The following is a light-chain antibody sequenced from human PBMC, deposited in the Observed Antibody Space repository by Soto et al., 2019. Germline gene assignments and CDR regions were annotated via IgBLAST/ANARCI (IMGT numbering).Light chain of an antibody. J-gene: IGKJ2*01. CDR3: QQYGSSPYT. V-gene: IGKV3-20*01. CDR2: GAG. CDR1: QSVRSNF. Sequence: EIVLTQSPDTLSLSPGERATLSCRASQSVRSNFLAWYQQRPGQSPRLLIYGAGSRATGIPERISGSGSETDFNLTIYRLEPEDFAVYYCQQYGSSPYTFGQGTKLEIK.